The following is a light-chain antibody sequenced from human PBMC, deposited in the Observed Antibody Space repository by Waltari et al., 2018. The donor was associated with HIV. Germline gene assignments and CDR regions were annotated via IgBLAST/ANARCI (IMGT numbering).Light chain of an antibody. CDR1: QSLLHSNGYNY. Sequence: DIVMTQSPLSLTVTPGEPASISCRSSQSLLHSNGYNYLDWYLQKPGQSPQLLIYLGSNRASGVPDRFSGSGSGTDFTLKISRVEAEDVGVYYCMQALQTPYTFGLGTKLQIK. CDR3: MQALQTPYT. J-gene: IGKJ2*01. V-gene: IGKV2-28*01. CDR2: LGS.